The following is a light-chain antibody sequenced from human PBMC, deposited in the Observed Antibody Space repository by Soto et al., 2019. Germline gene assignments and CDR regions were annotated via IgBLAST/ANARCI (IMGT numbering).Light chain of an antibody. Sequence: DIVLTQSPGTLSSSPGERATLSCRASETIGNNYLAWYQQKPGQAPRLLIYGAASRTTGIPERFSGSGSGKDFTLPISRLEPEDFAVYYCQQYDTSPATFGQGTKVELK. CDR3: QQYDTSPAT. J-gene: IGKJ1*01. CDR2: GAA. CDR1: ETIGNNY. V-gene: IGKV3-20*01.